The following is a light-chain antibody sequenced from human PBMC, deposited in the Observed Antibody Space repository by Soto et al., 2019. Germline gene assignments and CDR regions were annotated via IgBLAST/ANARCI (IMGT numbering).Light chain of an antibody. CDR3: FSFTKDWTHV. Sequence: QSVLTQPPSVSAAPGQKVTISCSGSSSNIGGNSVSWYQQLPGTAPKLLIYDDNKRPSGIPDRFSGSKSGNAASLTISGLQAEDEADYFCFSFTKDWTHVFGNGTKVTV. CDR2: DDN. J-gene: IGLJ1*01. V-gene: IGLV1-51*01. CDR1: SSNIGGNS.